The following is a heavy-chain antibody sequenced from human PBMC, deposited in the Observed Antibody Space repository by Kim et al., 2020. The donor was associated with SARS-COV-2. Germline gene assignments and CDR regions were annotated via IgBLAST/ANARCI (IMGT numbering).Heavy chain of an antibody. CDR1: GFTFSDYY. CDR2: ISSSSSYT. J-gene: IGHJ4*02. V-gene: IGHV3-11*06. Sequence: GGSLRLSCAASGFTFSDYYMSWIRQAPGKGLEWVSYISSSSSYTNYADSVKGRFTISRDNAKNSLYLQMNSLRAEDTAVYYCARRDMFGDFWSGYYTGAFDYWGQGTLVTVSS. CDR3: ARRDMFGDFWSGYYTGAFDY. D-gene: IGHD3-3*01.